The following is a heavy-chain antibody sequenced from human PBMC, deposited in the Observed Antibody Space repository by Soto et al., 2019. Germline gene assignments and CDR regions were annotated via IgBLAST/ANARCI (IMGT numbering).Heavy chain of an antibody. D-gene: IGHD5-12*01. V-gene: IGHV3-30-3*01. CDR1: GFTFSSYA. J-gene: IGHJ4*02. Sequence: QVQLVESGGGVVQPGRSLRLSCAASGFTFSSYAMHWVRQAPGKGLEWVAVISYDGSNKYYADSVKGRFTISRDNSKNTLYLQKNSLRAEDTAVYYCARCGRAGKWLPFRDVWDYWGQGTLVTVSS. CDR3: ARCGRAGKWLPFRDVWDY. CDR2: ISYDGSNK.